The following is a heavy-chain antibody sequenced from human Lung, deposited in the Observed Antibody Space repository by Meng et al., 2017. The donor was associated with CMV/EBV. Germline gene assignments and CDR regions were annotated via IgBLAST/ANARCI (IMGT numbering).Heavy chain of an antibody. Sequence: EVNLVESWGGLIQPGGCLRLSCAASGFHFNFYGMHWVRQAPGKGLEWVSGISGSGGSTYYADSVKGRFTISRDNSKNTLYLQMNSLRAEDTAVYYCAKFTLTYYFDYWGQGTLVTVSS. CDR2: ISGSGGST. J-gene: IGHJ4*02. V-gene: IGHV3-23*04. CDR1: GFHFNFYG. CDR3: AKFTLTYYFDY.